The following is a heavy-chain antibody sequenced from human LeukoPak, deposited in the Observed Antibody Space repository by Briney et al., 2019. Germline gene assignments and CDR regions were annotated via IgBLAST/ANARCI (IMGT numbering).Heavy chain of an antibody. CDR3: ARWGQLAFDY. V-gene: IGHV3-64*01. CDR2: ISSNGGST. CDR1: GFTFSSYA. D-gene: IGHD6-6*01. J-gene: IGHJ4*02. Sequence: PGGSLRLSCAASGFTFSSYAMHWVRQAPGKGLEYVSAISSNGGSTYYANSVKGRFTISRDNSKNTLYLQMGSLRAEDMAVHYCARWGQLAFDYWGQGTLVTVSS.